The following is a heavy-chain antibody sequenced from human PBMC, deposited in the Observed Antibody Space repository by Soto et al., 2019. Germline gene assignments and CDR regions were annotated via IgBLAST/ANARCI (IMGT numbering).Heavy chain of an antibody. CDR2: IIPMYGTT. D-gene: IGHD1-1*01. CDR1: GGTFRCYV. J-gene: IGHJ4*02. V-gene: IGHV1-69*12. CDR3: ARIGTLAWIDDY. Sequence: QVQLVQSGAEVKKPGSSVKVSCKASGGTFRCYVTSWVRQAPGQGLEWLGGIIPMYGTTYYAQTFQGRVTISADEPTGSAFMELSSLRSEDTAVYYCARIGTLAWIDDYWGQGTLVTVSS.